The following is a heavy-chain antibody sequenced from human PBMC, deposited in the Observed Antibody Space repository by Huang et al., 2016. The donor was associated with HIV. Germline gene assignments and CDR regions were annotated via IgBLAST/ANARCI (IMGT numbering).Heavy chain of an antibody. D-gene: IGHD1-1*01. CDR1: GGSFSGYY. CDR2: INHSAST. V-gene: IGHV4-34*01. J-gene: IGHJ3*02. Sequence: QVQLQQWGAGLLKPSETLSLTCAVYGGSFSGYYWSWIRQSPGKGLEWIGEINHSASTNYHPSLKSRLTISVDTSKNQFSLKLSSVTAADTAVYYCARERMMSWLDDHDAFDIWGQGTMVTVSS. CDR3: ARERMMSWLDDHDAFDI.